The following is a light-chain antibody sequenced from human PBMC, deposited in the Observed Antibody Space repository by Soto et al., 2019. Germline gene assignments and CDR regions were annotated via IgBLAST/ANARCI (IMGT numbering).Light chain of an antibody. V-gene: IGKV3-11*01. J-gene: IGKJ1*01. CDR2: PAS. CDR1: QAVDTR. Sequence: DIVLEQSPSKVSSFARDRVTLSCRSSQAVDTRLAWYQHKPGQAPKLLIYPASHRDAGVPARFSGSGSGTDFTLTISDVEPEDFAVYYCHHRQSWPRTFGQGTKVDIK. CDR3: HHRQSWPRT.